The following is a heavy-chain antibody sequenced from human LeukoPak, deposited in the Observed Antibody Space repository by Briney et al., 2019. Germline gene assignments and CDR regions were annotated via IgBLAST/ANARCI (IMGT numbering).Heavy chain of an antibody. V-gene: IGHV4-38-2*02. J-gene: IGHJ3*02. Sequence: PSQTLCLTCTVSGYSITANYWSSVRQPPGQGLEGMGAIDHICNTFSNPSLTSRVSISVDTSKNHFSLNLTSVTATDTALYYCARVYWRLGAHDAFDIWGQGTMVTVSS. CDR3: ARVYWRLGAHDAFDI. CDR1: GYSITANY. CDR2: IDHICNT. D-gene: IGHD1-26*01.